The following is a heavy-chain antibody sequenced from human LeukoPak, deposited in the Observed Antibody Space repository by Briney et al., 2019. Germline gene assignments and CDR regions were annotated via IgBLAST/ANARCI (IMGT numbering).Heavy chain of an antibody. CDR3: ARERCSSSSCFPDY. CDR1: GFTFSSYW. J-gene: IGHJ4*02. CDR2: IKQDGSEK. V-gene: IGHV3-7*01. Sequence: GGSLRLSCAASGFTFSSYWMTWVRQAPGKGLEWVANIKQDGSEKSYVDSVKGRFTISRDNAKNSLYLLMNSLRAEDTAVYYCARERCSSSSCFPDYWGQGTLVPVSS. D-gene: IGHD2-2*01.